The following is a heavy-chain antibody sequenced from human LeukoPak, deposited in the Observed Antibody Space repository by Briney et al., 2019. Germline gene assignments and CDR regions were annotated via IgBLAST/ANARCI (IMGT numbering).Heavy chain of an antibody. J-gene: IGHJ4*02. CDR2: IYSGGTT. V-gene: IGHV3-53*01. CDR1: GFTVSSNY. Sequence: GGSLRLSCAASGFTVSSNYMSWVRQAPGKGLEWVSIIYSGGTTYYADSVKGRFTISRDNSKNTLYLQMNSLRAEDTAVYYCTKDQGNTAMVLYYFNYWGQGTLVTVSS. CDR3: TKDQGNTAMVLYYFNY. D-gene: IGHD5-18*01.